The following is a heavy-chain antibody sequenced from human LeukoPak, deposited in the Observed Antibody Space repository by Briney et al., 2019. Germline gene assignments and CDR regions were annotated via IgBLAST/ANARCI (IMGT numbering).Heavy chain of an antibody. J-gene: IGHJ4*02. CDR3: ATPKPHSGYYNHFDY. CDR1: GYTLTELS. Sequence: GASVKVSCKVSGYTLTELSMHWVQQAPGKGLEWMGGFDPEDGETIYAQKFQGRVTMTEDTSTDTAYMELSSLRSEDTAVYYCATPKPHSGYYNHFDYWGQGTLVTVSS. D-gene: IGHD3-22*01. CDR2: FDPEDGET. V-gene: IGHV1-24*01.